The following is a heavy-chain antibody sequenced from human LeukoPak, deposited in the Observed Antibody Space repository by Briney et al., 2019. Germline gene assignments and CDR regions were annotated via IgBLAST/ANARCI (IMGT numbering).Heavy chain of an antibody. J-gene: IGHJ5*02. CDR1: GGSFSGYY. V-gene: IGHV4-34*01. Sequence: SETLSLTCAVYGGSFSGYYWSWIRQPPGKGLEWIGEINHSGSTNYNPSLKSRVTISVDRSKNQFSLKLSSVTAADTAVYYCARVVTGLLEGNWFDPWGQGTLVTVSS. CDR2: INHSGST. D-gene: IGHD2-21*02. CDR3: ARVVTGLLEGNWFDP.